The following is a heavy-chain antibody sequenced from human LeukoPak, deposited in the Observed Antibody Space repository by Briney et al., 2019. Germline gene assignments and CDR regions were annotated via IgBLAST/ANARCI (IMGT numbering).Heavy chain of an antibody. D-gene: IGHD3-10*01. Sequence: ASVKVSCKASGYTFTGYYLHWVRQAPGQGLEWMGWINPNSGDTGNAEKFQGRVTVTRDTSISTAYMELSRLRSDDTAVYYCARDGPSMVPDYDYWGQGTLVTVSS. J-gene: IGHJ4*02. CDR2: INPNSGDT. V-gene: IGHV1-2*02. CDR1: GYTFTGYY. CDR3: ARDGPSMVPDYDY.